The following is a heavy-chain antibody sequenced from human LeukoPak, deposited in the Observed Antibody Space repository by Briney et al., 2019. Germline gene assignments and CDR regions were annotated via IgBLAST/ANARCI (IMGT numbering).Heavy chain of an antibody. CDR1: GFTFSSYS. D-gene: IGHD4-17*01. CDR2: ISSSSSYI. CDR3: AREGHPTGGSTTVTTSSLFY. Sequence: PGGSLRLSCAASGFTFSSYSMNWVRQAPGKELEWVSSISSSSSYIYYADSVKGRFTISRDNAKNSLYLQMNSLRAEDTAVYYCAREGHPTGGSTTVTTSSLFYWGQGTLVTVSS. J-gene: IGHJ4*02. V-gene: IGHV3-21*01.